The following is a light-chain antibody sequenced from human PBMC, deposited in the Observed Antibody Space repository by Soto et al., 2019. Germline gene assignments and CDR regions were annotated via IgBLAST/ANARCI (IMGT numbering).Light chain of an antibody. CDR3: LLSYDGTLPWV. J-gene: IGLJ3*02. CDR2: DTS. V-gene: IGLV7-46*01. CDR1: TGAVTSGHY. Sequence: QAVVTQEPSLTVSPGGTITLTCGSSTGAVTSGHYPYWFQQKPGQAPRTLIYDTSKKHSWTPARFPGSLLGGKAALTLSGAQPEDEAEYYCLLSYDGTLPWVFGGGTKLTVL.